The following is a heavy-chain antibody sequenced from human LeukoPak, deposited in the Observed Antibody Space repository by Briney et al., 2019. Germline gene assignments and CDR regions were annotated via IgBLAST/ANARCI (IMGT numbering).Heavy chain of an antibody. V-gene: IGHV1-18*01. CDR2: ISAYNGNT. CDR3: ARDRGCSSTSCYGESNWFDP. CDR1: GYTFTSYG. Sequence: ASVKVSCKASGYTFTSYGISWVRLAPGQGLEWMGWISAYNGNTNYAQKLQGRVTMTTDTSTSTAYMELRSLRSDDTAVYYCARDRGCSSTSCYGESNWFDPWGQGTLVTVSS. D-gene: IGHD2-2*01. J-gene: IGHJ5*02.